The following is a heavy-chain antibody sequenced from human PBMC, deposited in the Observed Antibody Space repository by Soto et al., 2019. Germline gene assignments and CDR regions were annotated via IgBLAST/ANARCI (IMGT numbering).Heavy chain of an antibody. Sequence: SVTVSCTASVGTFRSYTISWVRRAPGQGLEWMGRIIPILGIANYAQKFQGRVTITADKSTSTAYMELSSLRAEDTAVYYCARDDPYGYSSSWYTDYWGQGTLVTVSS. V-gene: IGHV1-69*04. CDR3: ARDDPYGYSSSWYTDY. CDR1: VGTFRSYT. D-gene: IGHD6-13*01. CDR2: IIPILGIA. J-gene: IGHJ4*02.